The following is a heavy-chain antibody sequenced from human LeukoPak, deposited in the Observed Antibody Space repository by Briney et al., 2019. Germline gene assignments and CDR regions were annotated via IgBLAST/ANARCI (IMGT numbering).Heavy chain of an antibody. CDR3: AKTRPLDSSSWSHGDY. CDR2: ISGSGDST. D-gene: IGHD6-13*01. J-gene: IGHJ4*02. V-gene: IGHV3-23*01. CDR1: GFTFSSYA. Sequence: GGSLRLSCAASGFTFSSYAMSWVRQAPGKGLEWVSTISGSGDSTYYGDSVKGRFTTSRDNSKNTLYLQMNSLRAEDTAVYYCAKTRPLDSSSWSHGDYWGQGTLVTVSS.